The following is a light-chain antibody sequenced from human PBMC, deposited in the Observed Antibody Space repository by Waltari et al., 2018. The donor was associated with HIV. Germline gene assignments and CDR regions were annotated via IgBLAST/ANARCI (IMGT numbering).Light chain of an antibody. J-gene: IGLJ1*01. CDR1: STDVGGYHL. CDR3: SSYTSSSTYV. Sequence: QSALTQPASVSGSPGQSITISCPGPSTDVGGYHLVSWYQQHPGKAPKLMIYDVSNRPSGVSNRFSGSKSGNTASLTISGLQAEDEANYYCSSYTSSSTYVFGTETKVTVL. CDR2: DVS. V-gene: IGLV2-14*01.